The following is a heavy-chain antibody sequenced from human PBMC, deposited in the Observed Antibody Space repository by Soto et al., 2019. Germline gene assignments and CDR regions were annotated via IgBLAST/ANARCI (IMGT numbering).Heavy chain of an antibody. CDR1: GGSFSGYY. V-gene: IGHV4-34*01. D-gene: IGHD2-2*01. J-gene: IGHJ6*02. Sequence: PSETLSLTCAVYGGSFSGYYWTWIRQPPGKGLEWIGDINHSGSTNYKSSLKSRVTISVDTSKNQLSLKLRSVTAADTAVYYCAREEVPQWFTRGYYGMDVWGQGTTVTVSS. CDR3: AREEVPQWFTRGYYGMDV. CDR2: INHSGST.